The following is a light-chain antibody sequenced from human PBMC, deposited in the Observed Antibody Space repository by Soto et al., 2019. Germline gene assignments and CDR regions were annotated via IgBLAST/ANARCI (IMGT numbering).Light chain of an antibody. Sequence: EIVLTQSPGTLSLSPWERATLSCRASQSVSSNYLAWYQQKPGQAPRLLIYSASSRATGIPDRFSGSGSGTDFILTISRLEPEDVAVYYCQQYGSSSWTFGQGTKVEIK. CDR2: SAS. V-gene: IGKV3-20*01. CDR3: QQYGSSSWT. J-gene: IGKJ1*01. CDR1: QSVSSNY.